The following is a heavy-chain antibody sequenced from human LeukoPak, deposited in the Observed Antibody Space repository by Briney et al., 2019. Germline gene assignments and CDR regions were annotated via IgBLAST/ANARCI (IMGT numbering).Heavy chain of an antibody. V-gene: IGHV3-33*06. J-gene: IGHJ4*02. Sequence: GGSLRLSCAASGFTFSSYGMHWVRQAPGKGLEWVAVIWYDGSNKYYADSVKGRFTISRGNSKNTLYLQMNSLRAEDTAVYYCAKKGYDSSGRGDYFDYWGQGTLVTVSS. CDR3: AKKGYDSSGRGDYFDY. CDR2: IWYDGSNK. D-gene: IGHD3-22*01. CDR1: GFTFSSYG.